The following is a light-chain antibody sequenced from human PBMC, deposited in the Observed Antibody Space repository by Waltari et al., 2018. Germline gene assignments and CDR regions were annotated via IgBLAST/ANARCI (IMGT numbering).Light chain of an antibody. Sequence: SYELTQPPSVSVSPGQTASITRSGHNLDDKSVCWYQQRPGQSPVLVIYQDTKRPPGIPARFSGSTSVNTATLTISGNQTLDEADYYCHVWDSTTVVFGGGTKLTVL. CDR1: NLDDKS. CDR3: HVWDSTTVV. CDR2: QDT. V-gene: IGLV3-1*01. J-gene: IGLJ2*01.